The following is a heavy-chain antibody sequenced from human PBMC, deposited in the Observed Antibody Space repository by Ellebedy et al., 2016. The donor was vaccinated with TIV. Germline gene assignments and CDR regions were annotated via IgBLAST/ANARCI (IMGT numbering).Heavy chain of an antibody. V-gene: IGHV4-39*05. CDR1: GGSISSSNYY. CDR3: AKVGASTYGYYYYGMDV. J-gene: IGHJ6*02. CDR2: ISYRGST. D-gene: IGHD1-26*01. Sequence: MPSETPSLTCTVSGGSISSSNYYWGRIRQPPGKRLEWIGTISYRGSTYYNPSLNVRLTISVDTSKNQFSLKLRSVTAADTAVYYCAKVGASTYGYYYYGMDVWGQGTTVTVSS.